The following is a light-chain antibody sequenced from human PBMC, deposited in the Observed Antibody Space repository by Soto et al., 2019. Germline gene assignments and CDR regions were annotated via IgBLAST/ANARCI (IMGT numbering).Light chain of an antibody. CDR2: KAS. Sequence: DIPMTQSPSTLSASVGDRVTITCRASERISTWLAWYQQKPGKAPKLLIYKASNLQSGVPSRFSGSGSGTEFTLTISSLQPDDFATYYCQQYNNYWTFGQGTKVEIK. J-gene: IGKJ1*01. V-gene: IGKV1-5*03. CDR1: ERISTW. CDR3: QQYNNYWT.